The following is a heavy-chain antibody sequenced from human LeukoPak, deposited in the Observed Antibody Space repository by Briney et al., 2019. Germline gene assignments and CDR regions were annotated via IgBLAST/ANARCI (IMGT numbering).Heavy chain of an antibody. CDR2: ISGSGGST. CDR1: GFTLSSYA. CDR3: AKDPTMVRGVPDAFDI. V-gene: IGHV3-23*01. Sequence: GGSLRLSCAASGFTLSSYAMSWVRQAPGKGLEWVSAISGSGGSTYYADSVKGRFTISRDNSKNTLYLQMNSLRAEDTAVYYCAKDPTMVRGVPDAFDIWGQGTMVTVSS. D-gene: IGHD3-10*01. J-gene: IGHJ3*02.